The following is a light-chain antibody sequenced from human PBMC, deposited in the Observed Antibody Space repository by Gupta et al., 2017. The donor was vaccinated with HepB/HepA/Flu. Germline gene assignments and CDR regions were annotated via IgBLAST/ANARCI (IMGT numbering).Light chain of an antibody. CDR2: NNN. CDR3: AALAV. V-gene: IGLV1-44*01. J-gene: IGLJ2*01. Sequence: QSVLTQPPSASGTPGQTVTISCSGSSSDIGSNTVNWYQQLPGTAPKLLIYNNNQRPSDVPDRFSGSKSATSASLAISGLQSEDEADYYCAALAVFGGGTKLTVL. CDR1: SSDIGSNT.